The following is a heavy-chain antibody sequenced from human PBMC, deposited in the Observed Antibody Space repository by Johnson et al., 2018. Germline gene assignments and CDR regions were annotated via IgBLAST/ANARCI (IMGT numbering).Heavy chain of an antibody. D-gene: IGHD3-16*01. J-gene: IGHJ5*01. CDR2: IGTAGDT. CDR3: ARGGGMDWFDS. V-gene: IGHV3-13*01. Sequence: EVQLVESGGGLVQPGGSLRLSCAASGFTFSSYDMHWVRQATGKGLEWVSAIGTAGDTYYPGSVKGRFTISRENAKNSLYLQMNSLSAGDTAIYYCARGGGMDWFDSWGQGTLVTVSS. CDR1: GFTFSSYD.